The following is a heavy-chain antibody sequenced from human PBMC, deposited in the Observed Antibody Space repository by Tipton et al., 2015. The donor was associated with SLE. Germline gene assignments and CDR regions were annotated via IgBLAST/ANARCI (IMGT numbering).Heavy chain of an antibody. D-gene: IGHD6-13*01. Sequence: TLSLTCAVYGGSFSGYSWSWIRQPPGKGLEWIGEINHSGSTNYNPSLKSRVTISVDTSKNQFSLKLSSVTAADTAVYYCALSMTAASGPFDYWGQGILVTVS. V-gene: IGHV4-34*01. J-gene: IGHJ4*02. CDR2: INHSGST. CDR1: GGSFSGYS. CDR3: ALSMTAASGPFDY.